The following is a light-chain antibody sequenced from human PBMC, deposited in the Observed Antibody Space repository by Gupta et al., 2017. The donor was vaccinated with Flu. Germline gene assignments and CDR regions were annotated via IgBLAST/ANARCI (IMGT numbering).Light chain of an antibody. Sequence: DIQMTQSPSSLPASVGDRVTITCQASQDITTYLNWYQQKPGKAPKLLIYDASRVGTGVPSRFSGSGYGTHFSFTISSLLPEDIGTYYCQQYPGTFGQGTKLEIK. CDR2: DAS. CDR3: QQYPGT. V-gene: IGKV1-33*01. CDR1: QDITTY. J-gene: IGKJ2*02.